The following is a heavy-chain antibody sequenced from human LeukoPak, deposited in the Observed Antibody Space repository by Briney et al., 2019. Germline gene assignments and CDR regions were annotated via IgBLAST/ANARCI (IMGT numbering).Heavy chain of an antibody. V-gene: IGHV4-38-2*02. CDR3: AKKGKLGDAFDI. J-gene: IGHJ3*02. CDR1: GYSISSGYY. CDR2: VDASGST. D-gene: IGHD3-16*01. Sequence: SETLSLTCTVSGYSISSGYYWGWIRQPAGKGLEYIGRVDASGSTNYNPSLKSRVTISVDTSKNQFSLNLGSVTAADTAVYFCAKKGKLGDAFDIWGQGTMVTVSS.